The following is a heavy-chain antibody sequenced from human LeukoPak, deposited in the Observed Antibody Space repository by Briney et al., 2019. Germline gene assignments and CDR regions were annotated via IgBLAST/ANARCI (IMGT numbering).Heavy chain of an antibody. Sequence: SETLSLTCRVSGGSISRYYWSWIRQPPGKGLEWIGYIYDSEDTNYKPSLKSRVAISVDTSKNQFSLKLSSVTAADTAVYYCARDSRSGWGNWFDPWGQGTLVTVSS. V-gene: IGHV4-59*12. CDR3: ARDSRSGWGNWFDP. CDR1: GGSISRYY. D-gene: IGHD6-19*01. J-gene: IGHJ5*02. CDR2: IYDSEDT.